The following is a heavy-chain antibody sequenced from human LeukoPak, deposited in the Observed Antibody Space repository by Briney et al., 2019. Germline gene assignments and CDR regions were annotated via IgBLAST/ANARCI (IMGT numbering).Heavy chain of an antibody. D-gene: IGHD6-13*01. V-gene: IGHV3-74*01. CDR1: GFTFSSYW. Sequence: GGSLRLSCAASGFTFSSYWMHWVRQAPGKGLVWVSRINSVGSSTSYADSVKGRFTISRDNAKNTLYLQMNSLRAEDTAVYYCARAGYSSSWSDFDYWGQGTLVTVSS. CDR3: ARAGYSSSWSDFDY. CDR2: INSVGSST. J-gene: IGHJ4*02.